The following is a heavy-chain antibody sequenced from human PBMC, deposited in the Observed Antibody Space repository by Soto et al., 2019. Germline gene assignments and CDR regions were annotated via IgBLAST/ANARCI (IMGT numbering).Heavy chain of an antibody. V-gene: IGHV5-51*01. CDR2: IYPGDSDT. D-gene: IGHD2-2*01. CDR1: GYSFTSYW. Sequence: PGESLKISCKGSGYSFTSYWIGWVRQMPGKGLEWRGIIYPGDSDTRYSPSFQGQVTISADKSISTACLQWSSLKASDTAMYYCARHGDIVVVPAAPANYYYYYGMDVWGQGTTVTVSS. J-gene: IGHJ6*02. CDR3: ARHGDIVVVPAAPANYYYYYGMDV.